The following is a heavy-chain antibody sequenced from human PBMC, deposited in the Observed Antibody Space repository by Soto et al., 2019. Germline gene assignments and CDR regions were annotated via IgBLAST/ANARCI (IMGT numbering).Heavy chain of an antibody. CDR1: GGTFSSYT. V-gene: IGHV1-69*02. Sequence: QVQLVQSGAEVKKPGSSVKVSCKASGGTFSSYTISWVRQAPGQGLEWMGRIIPNLGIANYAQKFQGRVTITADKSTRTAYMELSSLRSEDTAVYYCARAFGIAAGIDYWGQGTLVTVSS. D-gene: IGHD6-13*01. CDR3: ARAFGIAAGIDY. J-gene: IGHJ4*02. CDR2: IIPNLGIA.